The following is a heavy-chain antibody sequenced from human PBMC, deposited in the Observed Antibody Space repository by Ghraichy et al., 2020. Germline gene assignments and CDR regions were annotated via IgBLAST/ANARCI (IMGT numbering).Heavy chain of an antibody. D-gene: IGHD5-18*01. CDR3: ASGDIVDTAIRPYGMDV. CDR1: GGSFSGYY. Sequence: SETLSLTCAVYGGSFSGYYWSWIRQPPGKGLEWIGEINHSGSTNYNPSLKSRVTISVDTSKNQFSLKLSSVTAADTAVYYCASGDIVDTAIRPYGMDVWGQGTTVTVSS. V-gene: IGHV4-34*01. J-gene: IGHJ6*02. CDR2: INHSGST.